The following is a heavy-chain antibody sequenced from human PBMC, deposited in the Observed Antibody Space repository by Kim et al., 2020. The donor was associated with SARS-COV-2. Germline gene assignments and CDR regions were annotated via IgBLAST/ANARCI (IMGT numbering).Heavy chain of an antibody. Sequence: ASVKVSCKASGYTFTSYYMHWVRQAPGQGLEWMGIINPSGGSTSYAQKFQGRVTMTRDTSTSTVYMELSSLRSEDTAVYYCARGPEQWETQVNFQHWGQGTLVTVSS. V-gene: IGHV1-46*01. CDR2: INPSGGST. CDR3: ARGPEQWETQVNFQH. J-gene: IGHJ1*01. CDR1: GYTFTSYY. D-gene: IGHD1-26*01.